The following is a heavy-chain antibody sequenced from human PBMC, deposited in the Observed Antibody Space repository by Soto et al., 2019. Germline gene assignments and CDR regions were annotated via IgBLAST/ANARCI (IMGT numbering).Heavy chain of an antibody. D-gene: IGHD3-16*01. V-gene: IGHV2-26*01. CDR2: IDSSGEK. CDR3: ARINLAFDVSPWFDP. CDR1: VLSITYSEMG. Sequence: QVTFKETGPVLLKPTETLTLICTVSVLSITYSEMGVSWIRQPPGKALEWLAHIDSSGEKSYRTFLKSILTISKDTSKSQIVLIMTHMDPADTATYYCARINLAFDVSPWFDPWGQGILVTVSS. J-gene: IGHJ5*02.